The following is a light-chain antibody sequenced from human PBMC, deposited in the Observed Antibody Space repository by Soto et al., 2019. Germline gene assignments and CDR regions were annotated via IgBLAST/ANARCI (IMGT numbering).Light chain of an antibody. CDR2: EVT. CDR1: SSDVGEYPY. Sequence: QSALTQPAAVSGSPGQSITSACTGTSSDVGEYPYISWYQQQPGKVPKLIMYEVTNRPSGVTSRFSGSKSDNTASLTISGLQAEDEADYYCSSYSATTTLVFGSGTKVTVL. CDR3: SSYSATTTLV. J-gene: IGLJ1*01. V-gene: IGLV2-14*01.